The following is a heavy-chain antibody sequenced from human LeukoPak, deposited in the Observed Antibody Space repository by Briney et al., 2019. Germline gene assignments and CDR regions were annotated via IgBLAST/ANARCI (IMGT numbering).Heavy chain of an antibody. CDR1: GGSISSYY. CDR3: ARDSLGFRAFEI. D-gene: IGHD3-16*01. J-gene: IGHJ3*02. Sequence: SETLSLTCTVSGGSISSYYWSWIRQPPGKGLEWIGYIYYSGSTNYNPSLKSRVTMSVDTSKDQISLNLSSVTAADTAVYYCARDSLGFRAFEIWGQGTMITVSS. CDR2: IYYSGST. V-gene: IGHV4-59*12.